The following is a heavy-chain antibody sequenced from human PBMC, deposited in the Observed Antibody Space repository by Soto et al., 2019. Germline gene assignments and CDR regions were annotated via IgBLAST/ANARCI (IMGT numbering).Heavy chain of an antibody. V-gene: IGHV1-18*01. Sequence: GASVKVSCKASGYTFTSYGISWVRQAPGQGLEWMGWISAYNGNTNYAQKLQGRVTMTRDTSTSTAYMGLSSLTSDDTALYYCARDGPVDCSGGLCYGPWFDHWGQGTLVPVSS. CDR2: ISAYNGNT. CDR3: ARDGPVDCSGGLCYGPWFDH. D-gene: IGHD2-15*01. J-gene: IGHJ5*02. CDR1: GYTFTSYG.